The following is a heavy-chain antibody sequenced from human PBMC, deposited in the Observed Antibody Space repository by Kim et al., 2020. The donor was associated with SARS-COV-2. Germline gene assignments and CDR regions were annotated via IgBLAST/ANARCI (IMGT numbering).Heavy chain of an antibody. CDR3: GKPVPGPCPQPHEY. Sequence: ASVKGRFTISRDDSKNILYLQMDSLRAEDTAVYYCGKPVPGPCPQPHEYWGRGTLVTVSS. V-gene: IGHV3-30*02. J-gene: IGHJ4*02. D-gene: IGHD6-19*01.